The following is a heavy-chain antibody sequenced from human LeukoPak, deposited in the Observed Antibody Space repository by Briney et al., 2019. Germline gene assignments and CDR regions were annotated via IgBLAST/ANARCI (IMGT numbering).Heavy chain of an antibody. CDR3: AKSGYCISSSCYNNWFDP. CDR1: GFTFSSYA. CDR2: ISGGGGNT. V-gene: IGHV3-23*01. J-gene: IGHJ5*02. D-gene: IGHD2-2*02. Sequence: GGSLRLSCAASGFTFSSYAMSWVRQAPGKGLEWVSSISGGGGNTYYADSVKGRFTISRDDSKNTLYLQMISLRAEDTAVYYCAKSGYCISSSCYNNWFDPWGRGTLVTVSS.